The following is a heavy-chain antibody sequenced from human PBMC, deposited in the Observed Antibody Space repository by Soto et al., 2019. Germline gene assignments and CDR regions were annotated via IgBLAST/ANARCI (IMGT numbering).Heavy chain of an antibody. CDR3: ARHTRIAARAWFDP. V-gene: IGHV4-39*01. D-gene: IGHD6-25*01. J-gene: IGHJ5*02. CDR1: GGSISSSSYY. Sequence: QLQLQESGPGLVKPSETLSLTCTVSGGSISSSSYYWGWIRQPPGKGLEWIGSIYYSGSTYYNPSLKSRVTISVDTSKNQCSLKLSSVTAADTAVYYCARHTRIAARAWFDPWGQGTLVTVSS. CDR2: IYYSGST.